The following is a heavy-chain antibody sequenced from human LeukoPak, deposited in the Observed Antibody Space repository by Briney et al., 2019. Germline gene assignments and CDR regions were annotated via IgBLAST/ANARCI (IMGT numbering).Heavy chain of an antibody. CDR1: GFTFSSCE. V-gene: IGHV3-48*03. CDR3: ARVQAAAESLLGLDY. CDR2: ISSSGSTI. D-gene: IGHD6-13*01. Sequence: PGGSLRLSCAASGFTFSSCEMNWVRQAPGKGLEWVSYISSSGSTIYYADSVKGRFTISRDNAKNSLYLQMNSLRAEDTAVYYCARVQAAAESLLGLDYWGQGTLVTVSS. J-gene: IGHJ4*02.